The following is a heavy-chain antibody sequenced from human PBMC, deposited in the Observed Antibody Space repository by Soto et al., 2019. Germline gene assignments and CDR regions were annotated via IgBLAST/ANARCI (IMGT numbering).Heavy chain of an antibody. CDR3: VTNRMLEILISFCDI. V-gene: IGHV1-69*13. Sequence: SSVKVSCKASGGRFRCYGVSWVRQAPGQGLEWIGGFIPICGSKDFEQKFQDRVKFTADESLRTAYMELSSLRPEDTAIYYCVTNRMLEILISFCDIWGQGTTVTVSS. J-gene: IGHJ3*02. CDR2: FIPICGSK. CDR1: GGRFRCYG. D-gene: IGHD3-16*01.